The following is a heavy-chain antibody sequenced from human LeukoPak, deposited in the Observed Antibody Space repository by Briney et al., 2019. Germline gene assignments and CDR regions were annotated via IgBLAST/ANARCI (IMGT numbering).Heavy chain of an antibody. D-gene: IGHD3-3*01. J-gene: IGHJ4*02. Sequence: PSETLSLTCTVSGGSISSYYWSWIRQPPGKGLEWIGYIYYSGSTNYNPSLKSRVTISVDTSKNQFSLKLSSVTAADAAVYYCAKSSHYDFWSGYSHFDYWGQGTLVTVSS. CDR2: IYYSGST. CDR1: GGSISSYY. V-gene: IGHV4-59*08. CDR3: AKSSHYDFWSGYSHFDY.